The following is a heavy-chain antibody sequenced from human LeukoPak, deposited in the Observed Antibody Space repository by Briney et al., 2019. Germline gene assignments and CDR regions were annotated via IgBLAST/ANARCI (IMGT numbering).Heavy chain of an antibody. J-gene: IGHJ5*02. CDR1: GGSISSSSYY. V-gene: IGHV4-39*01. D-gene: IGHD2-15*01. CDR2: IYYSGST. CDR3: ARHGAYCTGGSCNRFDP. Sequence: SETLSLTCTVSGGSISSSSYYWGWIRQPPGKGLEWIGSIYYSGSTYYNPSLKSRVTISVDTSKNQFALKVSSVTAADTAVYYCARHGAYCTGGSCNRFDPWGQGTLVTVSS.